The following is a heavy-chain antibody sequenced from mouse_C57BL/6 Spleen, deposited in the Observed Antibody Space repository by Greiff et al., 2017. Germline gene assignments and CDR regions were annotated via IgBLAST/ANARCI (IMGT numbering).Heavy chain of an antibody. CDR2: IHPNSGST. D-gene: IGHD1-1*01. Sequence: QVQLQQSGAELVKPWASVKLSCKASGYTFTSYWMHWVKQRPGQGLEWIGMIHPNSGSTNYNEKFKSKATLTVDKSSSTAYMQLSSLTSEGSAVYYSARWGTVVERDWFAYWGQGTLVTVSA. CDR3: ARWGTVVERDWFAY. CDR1: GYTFTSYW. J-gene: IGHJ3*01. V-gene: IGHV1-64*01.